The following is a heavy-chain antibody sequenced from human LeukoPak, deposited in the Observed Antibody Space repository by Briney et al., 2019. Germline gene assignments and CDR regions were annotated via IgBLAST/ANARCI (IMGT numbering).Heavy chain of an antibody. CDR3: ATKLRGGTDV. J-gene: IGHJ6*04. CDR1: GFTFRTYW. Sequence: PGGSWRLSCAASGFTFRTYWMGWSRRAQGKGRGWVADIKKDGGEKYYGDSVKGRFTISRDNAQNSMYLQMNSLRGEDTAVYYCATKLRGGTDVWGRGTTVTVSS. D-gene: IGHD3-16*01. CDR2: IKKDGGEK. V-gene: IGHV3-7*03.